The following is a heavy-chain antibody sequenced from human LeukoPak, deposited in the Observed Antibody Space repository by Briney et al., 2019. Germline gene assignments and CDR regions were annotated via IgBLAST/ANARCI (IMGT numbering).Heavy chain of an antibody. V-gene: IGHV3-73*01. CDR3: TRDRGTYNWLDP. Sequence: GGSLRLSCAASGFTLSDSAIHWVHQASGKGLEWVGLIDRPAKSYATAYGASVGGRFTISRDDSKNTAYLQMDRLKTEDTALYYCTRDRGTYNWLDPWGQGTLVTVSS. CDR1: GFTLSDSA. CDR2: IDRPAKSYAT. D-gene: IGHD1-26*01. J-gene: IGHJ5*02.